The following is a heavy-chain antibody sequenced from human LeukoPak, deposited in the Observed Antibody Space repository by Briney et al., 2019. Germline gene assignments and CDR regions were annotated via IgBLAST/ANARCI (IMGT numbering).Heavy chain of an antibody. Sequence: ESPKTPCKSSGYLFTTFWIAWGRQLPGKGLESMVVFYPCYPDTRYIPSFQGKVNISAEKSITTAYLQWNSLKASATAMYSCGRVTYYDNSGYIWGQGTLVTVSS. CDR3: GRVTYYDNSGYI. D-gene: IGHD3-22*01. J-gene: IGHJ4*02. CDR1: GYLFTTFW. V-gene: IGHV5-51*01. CDR2: FYPCYPDT.